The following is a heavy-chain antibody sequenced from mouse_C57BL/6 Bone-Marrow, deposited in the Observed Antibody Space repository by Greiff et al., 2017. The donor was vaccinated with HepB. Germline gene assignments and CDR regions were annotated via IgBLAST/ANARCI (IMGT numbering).Heavy chain of an antibody. J-gene: IGHJ4*01. V-gene: IGHV5-15*04. CDR1: GFTFSDYG. CDR3: ARRYGYDEGYAMDY. D-gene: IGHD2-2*01. CDR2: ISNLAYSI. Sequence: DVKLQEPGGGLVQPGGSLKLSCAASGFTFSDYGMAWVRQAPRKGPEWVAFISNLAYSIYYADTVTGRFTISRENAKNTLYLEMSSLRSEDTAMYYCARRYGYDEGYAMDYWGQGTSVTVAS.